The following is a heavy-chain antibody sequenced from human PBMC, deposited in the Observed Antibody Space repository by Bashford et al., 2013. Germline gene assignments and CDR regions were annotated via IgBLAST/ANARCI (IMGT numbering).Heavy chain of an antibody. D-gene: IGHD3-10*01. V-gene: IGHV3-7*01. Sequence: VRQAPGKGLEWVANIKQDGSEKYYVDSVKGRFTISRDNAKNSLYLQMNSLRAEDTAVYYCAREGYYYGSGSYYPSSLDYWGQGTLVTVSS. J-gene: IGHJ4*02. CDR2: IKQDGSEK. CDR3: AREGYYYGSGSYYPSSLDY.